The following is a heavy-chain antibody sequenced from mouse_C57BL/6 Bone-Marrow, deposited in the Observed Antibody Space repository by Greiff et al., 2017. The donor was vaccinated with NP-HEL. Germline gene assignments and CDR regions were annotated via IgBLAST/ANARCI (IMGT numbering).Heavy chain of an antibody. CDR3: ASHISGMAY. CDR1: GFTFSSYG. D-gene: IGHD1-3*01. Sequence: EVKLMESGGDLVKPGGSLKLSCAASGFTFSSYGMSWVRQTPDKRLEWVATISSGGSYTYYPDSVKGRFTISRDKAKNTLYLQMSSLKSEDTAMYYCASHISGMAYWGQGTTLTVSS. J-gene: IGHJ2*01. CDR2: ISSGGSYT. V-gene: IGHV5-6*01.